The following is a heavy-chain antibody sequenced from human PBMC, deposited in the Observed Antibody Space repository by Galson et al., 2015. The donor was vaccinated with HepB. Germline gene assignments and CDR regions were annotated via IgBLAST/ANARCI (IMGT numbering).Heavy chain of an antibody. CDR2: FDPEDGET. CDR1: GYTLTELP. V-gene: IGHV1-24*01. D-gene: IGHD2-21*01. CDR3: ATGDWLPNWFDP. J-gene: IGHJ5*02. Sequence: SVKVSCKVSGYTLTELPMHWVRQAPGKGLEWMGGFDPEDGETIYAQKFQGRVTMTEDTSTDTAYMELSSLRSEDTAVYYCATGDWLPNWFDPWGQGTLVTVSS.